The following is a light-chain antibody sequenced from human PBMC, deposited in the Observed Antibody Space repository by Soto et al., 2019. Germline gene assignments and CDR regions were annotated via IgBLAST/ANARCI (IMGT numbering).Light chain of an antibody. CDR3: SSYTSSSTLVR. CDR1: SSDVADYNY. V-gene: IGLV2-14*01. CDR2: DVS. Sequence: QSVLTQPASVSGSPGQSITISCSGTSSDVADYNYVSWYQQYPGKAPKLMIYDVSNRPSGVSNRFSGSKSGNTASLTISGLQAYDEADYYCSSYTSSSTLVRFGGGTKRTVL. J-gene: IGLJ2*01.